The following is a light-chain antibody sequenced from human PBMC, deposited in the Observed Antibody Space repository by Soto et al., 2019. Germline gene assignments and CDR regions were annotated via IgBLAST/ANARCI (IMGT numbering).Light chain of an antibody. CDR3: CSYAGSYTS. CDR2: DVS. Sequence: QSALTQPRSVSGSPGQSVTISCTGTNSDVGGYNYVTWYQQHPGKAPKLMIYDVSKRPSGVPDRFSGSKSGNTASLTISGVQADDEADSYCCSYAGSYTSFGGGTKLTVL. CDR1: NSDVGGYNY. V-gene: IGLV2-11*01. J-gene: IGLJ2*01.